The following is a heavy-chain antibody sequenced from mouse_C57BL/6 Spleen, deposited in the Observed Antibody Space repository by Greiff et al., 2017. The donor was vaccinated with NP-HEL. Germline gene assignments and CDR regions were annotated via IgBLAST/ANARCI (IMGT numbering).Heavy chain of an antibody. CDR1: GFTFSSYG. Sequence: EVKVVESGGDLVKPGGSLKLSCAASGFTFSSYGMSWVRQTPDKRLEWVATISSGGSYTYYPDSVKGRFTISRDNAKNTLYLQMSSLKSEDTAMYYCARHNWYYGSSYYFDYWGQGTTLTVSS. CDR2: ISSGGSYT. CDR3: ARHNWYYGSSYYFDY. V-gene: IGHV5-6*01. J-gene: IGHJ2*01. D-gene: IGHD1-1*01.